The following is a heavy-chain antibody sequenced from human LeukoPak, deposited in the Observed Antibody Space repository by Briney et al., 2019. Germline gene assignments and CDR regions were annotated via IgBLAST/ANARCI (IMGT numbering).Heavy chain of an antibody. CDR3: AKDVAVAGTGYSVLGH. D-gene: IGHD6-19*01. J-gene: IGHJ4*02. CDR1: GFTFSSYG. V-gene: IGHV3-30*18. CDR2: ISSDGRNK. Sequence: GRSLRVSCAASGFTFSSYGMHWVRQAPGKGLEWVTAISSDGRNKYYADSVKGRFTVSRDNSKNTLYLQMNSLRAEDTAVYYCAKDVAVAGTGYSVLGHWGQGTLVTVSS.